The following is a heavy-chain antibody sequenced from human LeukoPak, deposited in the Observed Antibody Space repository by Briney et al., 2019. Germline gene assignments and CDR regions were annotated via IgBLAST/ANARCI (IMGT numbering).Heavy chain of an antibody. CDR3: AAAEYSSSSGGY. CDR2: ISSSSRDI. J-gene: IGHJ4*02. Sequence: PGGSLRLACAASGFTFSSQSMDWVRHAPGKGLEWVSSISSSSRDIYYADSVKGRFTISRDNAKNSLYLQMNSLRVEDTAVYYCAAAEYSSSSGGYWGQGTLVTVSS. D-gene: IGHD6-6*01. CDR1: GFTFSSQS. V-gene: IGHV3-21*01.